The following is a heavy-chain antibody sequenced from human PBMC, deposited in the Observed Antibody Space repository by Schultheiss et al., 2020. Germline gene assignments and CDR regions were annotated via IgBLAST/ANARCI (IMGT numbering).Heavy chain of an antibody. V-gene: IGHV4-59*08. CDR2: IYYSGST. J-gene: IGHJ5*02. CDR1: GGSISSYY. Sequence: SETLSLTCTVSGGSISSYYWSWIRQPPGKGLEWIGYIYYSGSTNYNPSLKSRVTISVDTSKSPFSLKLTSVTAADTAVYYCAKYYSSNWFDPWGQGTLVTVSS. CDR3: AKYYSSNWFDP. D-gene: IGHD3-10*01.